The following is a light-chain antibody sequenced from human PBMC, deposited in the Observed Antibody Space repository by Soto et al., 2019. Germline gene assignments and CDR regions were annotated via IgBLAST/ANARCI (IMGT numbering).Light chain of an antibody. Sequence: EIVLTQSPGTLSLSPGERTTLSCRASQSISSSYLAWYQQKPGQAPRLLVYGASSRATGIPDRFSGSGCGTDFTLTISRLEPEEFALYYCQQYSSTFWTLGQGTKVEIK. CDR2: GAS. V-gene: IGKV3-20*01. CDR3: QQYSSTFWT. J-gene: IGKJ1*01. CDR1: QSISSSY.